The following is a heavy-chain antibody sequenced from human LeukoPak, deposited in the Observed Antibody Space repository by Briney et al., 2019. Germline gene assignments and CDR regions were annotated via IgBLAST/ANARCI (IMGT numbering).Heavy chain of an antibody. CDR2: INGRGDNT. CDR3: ARDWGYSSGWPLDY. V-gene: IGHV3-23*01. Sequence: GGSLRLSCAASGVIISSYAMSWVRQAPGKGLEWVSAINGRGDNTYYADFVKGRFTISRDNSKSTVYLQMNSLRAEDTAVYYCARDWGYSSGWPLDYWGQGTLVTVSS. CDR1: GVIISSYA. D-gene: IGHD6-19*01. J-gene: IGHJ4*02.